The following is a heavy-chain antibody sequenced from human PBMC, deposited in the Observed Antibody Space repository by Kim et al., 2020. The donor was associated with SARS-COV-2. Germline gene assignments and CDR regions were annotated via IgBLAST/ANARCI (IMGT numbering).Heavy chain of an antibody. J-gene: IGHJ4*02. CDR3: ARRGGGYSWGFLDF. D-gene: IGHD5-18*01. Sequence: YADSVQGRFPISRDHSKGTVYLQMNSPTVEDTAVYYCARRGGGYSWGFLDFWGQGTLLTVSS. V-gene: IGHV3-33*01.